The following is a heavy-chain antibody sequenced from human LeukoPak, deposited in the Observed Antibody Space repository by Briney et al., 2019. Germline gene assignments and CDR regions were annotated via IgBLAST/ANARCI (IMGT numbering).Heavy chain of an antibody. CDR3: ARHLSIAVAGPFDY. CDR2: IYHSGST. CDR1: GGSISSYY. J-gene: IGHJ4*02. D-gene: IGHD6-19*01. Sequence: SETLSLTCTVSGGSISSYYWSWIRQPPGKGLEWIGYIYHSGSTNYNPSLKSRVTISVDTSKNQFSLKLSSVTAADTAVYYCARHLSIAVAGPFDYWGQGTLVTVSS. V-gene: IGHV4-59*08.